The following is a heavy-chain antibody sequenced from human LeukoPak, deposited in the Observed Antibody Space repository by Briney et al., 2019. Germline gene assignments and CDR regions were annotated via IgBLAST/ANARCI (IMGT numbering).Heavy chain of an antibody. V-gene: IGHV1-2*02. J-gene: IGHJ4*02. CDR3: ARERPISGSRKVGFDY. CDR1: GYTFNGYY. CDR2: INPNSGGT. Sequence: GASVKVSCKASGYTFNGYYMHWVRQAPGQGLEWMGWINPNSGGTNYAQKFRGRVTMTRDTSISTAYMELSRLRSDDTAVYYCARERPISGSRKVGFDYWGQGALVTVSS. D-gene: IGHD3-10*01.